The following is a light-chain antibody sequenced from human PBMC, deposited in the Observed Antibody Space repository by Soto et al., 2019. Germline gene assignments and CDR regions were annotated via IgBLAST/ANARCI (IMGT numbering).Light chain of an antibody. J-gene: IGKJ4*01. Sequence: AIRMTQSPSSFSASTGDRVTITCRASQGISRYLAWYQQKPGKAPKLLIYAASTLQSGVPSRFSGSGSGTAFTLTISCLQSEDFATYYCQQYYSYPRTFGGGTKVEIK. V-gene: IGKV1-8*01. CDR2: AAS. CDR3: QQYYSYPRT. CDR1: QGISRY.